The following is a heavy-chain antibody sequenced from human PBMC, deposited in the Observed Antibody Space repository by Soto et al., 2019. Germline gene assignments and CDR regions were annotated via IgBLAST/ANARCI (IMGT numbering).Heavy chain of an antibody. CDR2: TFNFDGSL. CDR1: GFALSSYS. Sequence: EVQLVESGGRLVKPGGSLRLSCAASGFALSSYSIGWVRQAPGKGLEWVSFTFNFDGSLYYADSVKGRFAISRDNAKNSVYLQMSSLRAEDTAVYYCAREEGFFVGGGCFRIAFDLWGQGTVVTVSS. D-gene: IGHD2-15*01. J-gene: IGHJ3*01. CDR3: AREEGFFVGGGCFRIAFDL. V-gene: IGHV3-21*01.